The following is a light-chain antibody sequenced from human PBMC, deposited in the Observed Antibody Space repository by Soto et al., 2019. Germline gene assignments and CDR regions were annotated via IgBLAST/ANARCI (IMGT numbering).Light chain of an antibody. CDR3: QQYTGPPTT. J-gene: IGKJ5*01. CDR1: QSVSSN. CDR2: GAS. Sequence: DIVMTQSPATLSVSPGERATLSCRASQSVSSNLAWYQQKPGQAPRLLIYGASIRATGIPARFSGSGSGTEFTLTISNLEPEDSAVYFCQQYTGPPTTFGQGTRLEIK. V-gene: IGKV3-15*01.